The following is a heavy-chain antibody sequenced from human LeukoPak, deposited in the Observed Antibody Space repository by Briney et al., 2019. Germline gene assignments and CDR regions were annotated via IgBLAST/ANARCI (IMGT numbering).Heavy chain of an antibody. V-gene: IGHV1-18*01. CDR3: ARARYYDILTGPNMDV. Sequence: AYNGKTNYAQKLQGRVTMTTDTYTSTAYMELRSLRSDDTAVYYCARARYYDILTGPNMDVWGKGTTVTVSS. CDR2: AYNGKT. J-gene: IGHJ6*03. D-gene: IGHD3-9*01.